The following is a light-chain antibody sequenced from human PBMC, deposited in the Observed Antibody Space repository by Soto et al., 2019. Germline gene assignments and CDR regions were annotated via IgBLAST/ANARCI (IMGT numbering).Light chain of an antibody. J-gene: IGKJ1*01. Sequence: EIVMTQSPATLSVSPGNRATLSCRASQNINRDLAWYQQRPGQAPRLLIFAASTRATDIPARFSGSGSGTEFTLTISSLQSEDFAEYHCQQYNNWPQTFGQGTKVDIK. V-gene: IGKV3-15*01. CDR3: QQYNNWPQT. CDR2: AAS. CDR1: QNINRD.